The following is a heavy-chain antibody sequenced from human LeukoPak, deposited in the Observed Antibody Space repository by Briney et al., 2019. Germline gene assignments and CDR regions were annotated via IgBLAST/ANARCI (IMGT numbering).Heavy chain of an antibody. CDR3: AKLLGSWYYFDY. CDR2: ISGSGGTT. J-gene: IGHJ4*02. V-gene: IGHV3-23*01. Sequence: GGSLRLSCAASGFTFSSYAMSWVRQAPGKGLEWVSVISGSGGTTYYAGSVKGRFTISRDNSKNTLYLQMNSLRAEDTAVYYCAKLLGSWYYFDYWGQGTLVTVSS. D-gene: IGHD6-13*01. CDR1: GFTFSSYA.